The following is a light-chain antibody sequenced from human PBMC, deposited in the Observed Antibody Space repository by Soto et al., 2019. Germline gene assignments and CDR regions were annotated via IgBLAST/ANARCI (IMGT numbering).Light chain of an antibody. J-gene: IGKJ4*01. V-gene: IGKV3-11*01. CDR2: DAS. CDR1: QSVDNN. CDR3: QQRSNWPLT. Sequence: PGETATLSCRASQSVDNNVAWYQQRPGQSPRLLIYDASNRATGIPARFSGGGSGTDFTLTISSLEPADFAVYYCQQRSNWPLTFGGGTKVDIK.